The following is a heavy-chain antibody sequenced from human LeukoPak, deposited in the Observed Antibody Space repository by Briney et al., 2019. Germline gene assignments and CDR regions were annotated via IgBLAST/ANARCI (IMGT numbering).Heavy chain of an antibody. CDR1: GGSISSGANY. J-gene: IGHJ3*02. D-gene: IGHD4-11*01. V-gene: IGHV4-30-2*01. CDR3: ARDGGTTSNPSHDTFAI. Sequence: SQTLSLTCTVSGGSISSGANYWSWIRHPPGRGLEWIGYISHSESAYYSPSLESRITISVDRSKNQFSLKLSSVTAADTAIYYCARDGGTTSNPSHDTFAIWGQGTMVAVSS. CDR2: ISHSESA.